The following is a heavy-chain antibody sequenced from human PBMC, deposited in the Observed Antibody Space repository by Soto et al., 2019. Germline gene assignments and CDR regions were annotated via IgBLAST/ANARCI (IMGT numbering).Heavy chain of an antibody. D-gene: IGHD3-10*01. V-gene: IGHV4-34*01. Sequence: QVQLQQWGAGLLKPSETLSLTCAVYGGSFSGYYWSWIRQPPGKGLEWIGEINHSGSTNYNPSLKSRVTISVDTSKNQFSLKLSSVTAADTAVYYCARVLGFGEFSHDYWGQGTLVTVSS. J-gene: IGHJ4*02. CDR3: ARVLGFGEFSHDY. CDR2: INHSGST. CDR1: GGSFSGYY.